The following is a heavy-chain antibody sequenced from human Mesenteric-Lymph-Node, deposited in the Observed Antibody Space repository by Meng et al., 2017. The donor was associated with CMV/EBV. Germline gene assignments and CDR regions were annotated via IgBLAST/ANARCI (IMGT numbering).Heavy chain of an antibody. J-gene: IGHJ6*02. D-gene: IGHD1-7*01. CDR2: ISSSGSYI. Sequence: GGSLRLSCAASGFTFISYSMNWVRQTPGKGLEWCSSISSSGSYIYYADSVKGRFTITRDNSKNTLYLQMTSLRAEDTAVYYCARWGLITGTTHDYYYYYGMDVWGQGTTVTVSS. CDR3: ARWGLITGTTHDYYYYYGMDV. V-gene: IGHV3-21*01. CDR1: GFTFISYS.